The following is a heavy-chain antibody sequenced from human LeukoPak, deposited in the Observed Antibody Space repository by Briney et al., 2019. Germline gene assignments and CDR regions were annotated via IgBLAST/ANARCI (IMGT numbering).Heavy chain of an antibody. Sequence: SETLSLTCAVYGGSFSGYYWSWIRQPPGKGLEWIGEINHSGSANYNPSLESRVTMSVDTSKKQFSLKLSSVTAADTAVYYCARDSSTWYNAFDIWGQGTMVTVSS. CDR2: INHSGSA. CDR1: GGSFSGYY. V-gene: IGHV4-34*01. J-gene: IGHJ3*02. D-gene: IGHD2-2*01. CDR3: ARDSSTWYNAFDI.